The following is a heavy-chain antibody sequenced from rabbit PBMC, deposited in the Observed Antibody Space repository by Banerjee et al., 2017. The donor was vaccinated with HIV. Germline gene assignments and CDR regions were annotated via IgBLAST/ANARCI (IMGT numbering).Heavy chain of an antibody. CDR1: GFDLSSSYL. D-gene: IGHD6-1*01. CDR2: IYTGSGST. Sequence: QSLEESGGDLVKPGASLTLTCTASGFDLSSSYLMSWVRQAPGKGLEWIACIYTGSGSTYYASWAKGRSTISKTSSTTVTLQMTSLTAADTATYFCARNLVSIVYATLWGPGTLVTVS. J-gene: IGHJ4*01. CDR3: ARNLVSIVYATL. V-gene: IGHV1S40*01.